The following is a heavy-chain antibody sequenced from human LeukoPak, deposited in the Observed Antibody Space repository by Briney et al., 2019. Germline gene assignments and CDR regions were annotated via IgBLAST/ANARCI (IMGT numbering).Heavy chain of an antibody. Sequence: PGRSLRLSCAASGFTFSSYGMHWVRQAPGKGLEWVAVIWYDGSDKYYADSVKGRFTISRDNSKNTLYLQMNSLRAEDTAVYYCARGLEQLLHWGQGTLVTVSS. CDR3: ARGLEQLLH. CDR2: IWYDGSDK. J-gene: IGHJ4*02. CDR1: GFTFSSYG. D-gene: IGHD6-6*01. V-gene: IGHV3-33*08.